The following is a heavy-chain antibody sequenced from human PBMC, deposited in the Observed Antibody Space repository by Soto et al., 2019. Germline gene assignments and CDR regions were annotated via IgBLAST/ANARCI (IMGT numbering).Heavy chain of an antibody. V-gene: IGHV4-39*07. Sequence: SETLSLTCTVSGGSISSSSYYWGWIRQPPGKGLEWIGSIYYSGSTYYNPSLKSRVTISVDTSKNQFSLKLSSVTAADTAVYYCARDSGHYYGSGYNWFDPWGQGTLVT. CDR2: IYYSGST. CDR3: ARDSGHYYGSGYNWFDP. D-gene: IGHD3-10*01. CDR1: GGSISSSSYY. J-gene: IGHJ5*02.